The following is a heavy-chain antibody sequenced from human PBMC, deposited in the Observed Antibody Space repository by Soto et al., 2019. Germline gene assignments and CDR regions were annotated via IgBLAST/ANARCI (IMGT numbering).Heavy chain of an antibody. CDR2: IYYSGST. CDR3: ARERGYSYGSDYGMDV. D-gene: IGHD5-18*01. Sequence: PSETLSLTCTVSGGSISSYYWSWIRQPPGKGLEWIGYIYYSGSTNYNPSLKSRVTISVDTSKNQFSLKLSSVTAADTAVYSCARERGYSYGSDYGMDVWGQGTTVTVSS. J-gene: IGHJ6*01. CDR1: GGSISSYY. V-gene: IGHV4-59*01.